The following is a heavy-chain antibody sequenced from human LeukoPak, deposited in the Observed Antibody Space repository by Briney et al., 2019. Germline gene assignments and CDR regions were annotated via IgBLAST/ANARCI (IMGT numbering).Heavy chain of an antibody. D-gene: IGHD1-26*01. V-gene: IGHV4-34*01. Sequence: SETLSLTCAVYGGSFSGYYWSWIRQPPGKGLEWIWEINHSGSTNYNPSLKSRVTISVDTSKNQFSLKLSSVTAADTAVYYCARHRYSGSYPIWGQGTMVTVSS. J-gene: IGHJ3*02. CDR3: ARHRYSGSYPI. CDR1: GGSFSGYY. CDR2: INHSGST.